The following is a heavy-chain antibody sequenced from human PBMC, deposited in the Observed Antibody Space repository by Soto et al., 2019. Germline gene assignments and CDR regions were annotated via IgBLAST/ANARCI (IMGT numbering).Heavy chain of an antibody. CDR2: INPNSGGT. J-gene: IGHJ4*02. CDR3: ARVHTIIIVHDY. V-gene: IGHV1-2*02. D-gene: IGHD3-22*01. Sequence: QVQLVQSGAEVKKPGASVKVSCKASGYTFTGYYIHWVRQAPGHGLEWMGWINPNSGGTNYAQRFQGRVTMTRDTSISTAYMELSRLRSDDTAVFYCARVHTIIIVHDYWGQGTLVTVSS. CDR1: GYTFTGYY.